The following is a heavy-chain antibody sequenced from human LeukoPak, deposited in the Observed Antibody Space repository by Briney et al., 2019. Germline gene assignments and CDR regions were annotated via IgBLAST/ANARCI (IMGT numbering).Heavy chain of an antibody. CDR3: ARGADWFDP. CDR1: GGSFSGYY. CDR2: INHSGST. J-gene: IGHJ5*02. Sequence: SETLSLTCAVYGGSFSGYYWSWIRQPPGKGLEWIGEINHSGSTNYNPSLKSRVTISVDTSKNQFSLKLSSVTAADTAVYYCARGADWFDPWGQGTLVTVSS. V-gene: IGHV4-34*01.